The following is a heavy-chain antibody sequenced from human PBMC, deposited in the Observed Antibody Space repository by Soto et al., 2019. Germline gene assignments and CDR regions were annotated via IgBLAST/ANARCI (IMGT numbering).Heavy chain of an antibody. V-gene: IGHV3-15*01. D-gene: IGHD6-19*01. CDR1: GFTFSDAC. J-gene: IGHJ4*02. CDR3: CSQWLD. Sequence: PGGSLRLSCAASGFTFSDACMSWVRKAPGKGLEWVGLRKKKTNGGTTDYAAPVKGSITISRADSKNTVYMQMTSPTTEDAAEYCCCSQWLDWGQGTLVTVSS. CDR2: RKKKTNGGTT.